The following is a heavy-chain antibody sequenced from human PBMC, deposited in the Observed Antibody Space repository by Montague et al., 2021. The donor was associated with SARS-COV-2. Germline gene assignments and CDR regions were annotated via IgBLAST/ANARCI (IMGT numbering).Heavy chain of an antibody. CDR1: GFTFDDYA. J-gene: IGHJ4*02. CDR3: AKDIDGHSSTFDY. CDR2: ISWNSGSI. Sequence: SLRLSCAASGFTFDDYAMHWVRQAPGKGLEWVSGISWNSGSIGYADSVEGRFTISRDNAKNSLYLQMNSLRAEDTALYYCAKDIDGHSSTFDYWGQGTLVTVSS. D-gene: IGHD6-13*01. V-gene: IGHV3-9*01.